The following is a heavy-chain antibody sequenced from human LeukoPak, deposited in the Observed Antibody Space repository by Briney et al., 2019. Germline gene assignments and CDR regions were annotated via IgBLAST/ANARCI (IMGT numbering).Heavy chain of an antibody. V-gene: IGHV3-20*04. CDR3: ARGMGAIDY. Sequence: GGSLRLSCAASGXSFDDYGMSWVRQAPGKGLEWVSGLNWNGGTTGYSDSVKGRFTISRDNAKNSLYLQMNSLRAEDTALYYCARGMGAIDYWGQGTLVTVSS. CDR2: LNWNGGTT. D-gene: IGHD1-26*01. J-gene: IGHJ4*02. CDR1: GXSFDDYG.